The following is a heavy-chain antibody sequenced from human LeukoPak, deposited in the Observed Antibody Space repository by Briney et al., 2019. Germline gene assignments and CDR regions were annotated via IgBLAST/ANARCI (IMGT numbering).Heavy chain of an antibody. CDR3: ARYTWDTHRAFDI. J-gene: IGHJ3*02. CDR1: GYTFTGYD. V-gene: IGHV1-8*01. D-gene: IGHD1-26*01. Sequence: ASVKVSCKASGYTFTGYDMNWVRQAPGQGLEWMGGMNPNSGNTGYAQKFQGRVTMTRNTSITTAYMELSSLRSEATALYYCARYTWDTHRAFDIWGQGTMVTVSS. CDR2: MNPNSGNT.